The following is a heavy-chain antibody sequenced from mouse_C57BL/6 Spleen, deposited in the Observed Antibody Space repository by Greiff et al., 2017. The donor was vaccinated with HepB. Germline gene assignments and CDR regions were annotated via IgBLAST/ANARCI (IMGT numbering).Heavy chain of an antibody. CDR3: AGELGPWFAY. CDR2: IYPGDGDT. Sequence: QVQLKQSGPELVKPGASVKISCKASGYAFSSSWMNWVKQRPGKGLEWIGRIYPGDGDTNYNGKFKGKATLTADKSSSTAYMQLSSLTSEDSAVYFCAGELGPWFAYWGQGTLVTVSA. D-gene: IGHD4-1*01. J-gene: IGHJ3*01. V-gene: IGHV1-82*01. CDR1: GYAFSSSW.